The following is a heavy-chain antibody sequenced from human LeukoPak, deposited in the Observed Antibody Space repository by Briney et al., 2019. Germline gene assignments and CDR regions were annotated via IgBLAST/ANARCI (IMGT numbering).Heavy chain of an antibody. Sequence: GGSLRLSCAASGFTFSHYWMSWVRQAPGKGLEWVANIKQDGSEKYYVDSMKGRFTISRDNTKNSLYLQMNSLRAEDTAVYYCAELGITMIGGVWGKGTTVTISS. CDR1: GFTFSHYW. CDR2: IKQDGSEK. J-gene: IGHJ6*04. D-gene: IGHD3-10*02. CDR3: AELGITMIGGV. V-gene: IGHV3-7*01.